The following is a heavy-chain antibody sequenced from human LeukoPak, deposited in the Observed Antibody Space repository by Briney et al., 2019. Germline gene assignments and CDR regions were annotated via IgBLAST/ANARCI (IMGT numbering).Heavy chain of an antibody. Sequence: GGSLRLSCAASGFTFSNYAMSWLRQAPGKGLEWVSIIHRGGGSIYYADSVKGRFTISRDDSRNTLYLQMNSLRAADTAVYYCAKGQTGDGYNSIWGQGTLVTVSS. CDR3: AKGQTGDGYNSI. V-gene: IGHV3-23*01. CDR2: IHRGGGSI. D-gene: IGHD5-24*01. CDR1: GFTFSNYA. J-gene: IGHJ4*02.